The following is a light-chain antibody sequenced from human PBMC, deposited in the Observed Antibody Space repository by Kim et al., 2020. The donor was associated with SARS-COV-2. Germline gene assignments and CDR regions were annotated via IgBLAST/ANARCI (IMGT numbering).Light chain of an antibody. CDR1: QSINSY. CDR3: QQSYSLPLT. V-gene: IGKV1-39*01. J-gene: IGKJ4*01. CDR2: GAS. Sequence: SASVGDRVAITCRTSQSINSYLNWYQQKPGKAPNLLIYGASNLQTGVPSRFTGTGSETEFTLTISSLQPEDFATYFCQQSYSLPLTFGGGTKVDIK.